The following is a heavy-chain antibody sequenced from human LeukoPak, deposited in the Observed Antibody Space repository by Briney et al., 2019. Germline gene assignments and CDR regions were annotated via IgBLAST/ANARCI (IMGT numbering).Heavy chain of an antibody. CDR3: ARDRSGSYYSYLDY. CDR1: GGSISSHY. CDR2: IYYSGST. Sequence: SETLSLTCTVSGGSISSHYWSWIRQPPGKGLEWIGYIYYSGSTNYNPSLKSRVTISVDTSKNQSSLKLSSVTAADTAVYYCARDRSGSYYSYLDYWGQGTLVTVSS. J-gene: IGHJ4*02. D-gene: IGHD1-26*01. V-gene: IGHV4-59*11.